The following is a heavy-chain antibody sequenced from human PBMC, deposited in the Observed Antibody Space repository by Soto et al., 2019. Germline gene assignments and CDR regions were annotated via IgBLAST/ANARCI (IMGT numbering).Heavy chain of an antibody. Sequence: GASVKVSCKASGYTFTSYGISWVRQAPGQGLEWMGWISAYNGNTKYAQKLQGRVTMTTDTSTSTAYMELRSLRSDDTAVYYCARDYYDSSGSHFDYWGQGTLVTVSS. D-gene: IGHD3-22*01. V-gene: IGHV1-18*01. J-gene: IGHJ4*02. CDR3: ARDYYDSSGSHFDY. CDR2: ISAYNGNT. CDR1: GYTFTSYG.